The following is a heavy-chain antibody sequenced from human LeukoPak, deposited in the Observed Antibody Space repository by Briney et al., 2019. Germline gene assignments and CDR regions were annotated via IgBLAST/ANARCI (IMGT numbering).Heavy chain of an antibody. CDR1: GGSISSSSYY. D-gene: IGHD3-3*01. Sequence: SETLSLTCTVSGGSISSSSYYWGWIRQPPGKGLEWIGRIYYSGSTYYNPSLKSRVTISVDTSKNQFSLKLSSVTAADTAVYYCARGSVLRFLEWLLPPFDWGQGTLVTVSS. CDR3: ARGSVLRFLEWLLPPFD. J-gene: IGHJ4*02. CDR2: IYYSGST. V-gene: IGHV4-39*07.